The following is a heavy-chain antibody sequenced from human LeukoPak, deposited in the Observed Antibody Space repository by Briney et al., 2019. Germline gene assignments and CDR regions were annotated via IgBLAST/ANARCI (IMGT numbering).Heavy chain of an antibody. D-gene: IGHD1-26*01. V-gene: IGHV3-74*01. CDR1: GFTFNSHW. Sequence: GSLSLSCAASGFTFNSHWMHWVRQAPGRGLVWVSGISADGSSTRYADSVNGRFTISRDNDKNTLYLQMNSLRAEDTAVYYCGRDGQGSTPLDYWGQGTLVTVSS. J-gene: IGHJ4*02. CDR2: ISADGSST. CDR3: GRDGQGSTPLDY.